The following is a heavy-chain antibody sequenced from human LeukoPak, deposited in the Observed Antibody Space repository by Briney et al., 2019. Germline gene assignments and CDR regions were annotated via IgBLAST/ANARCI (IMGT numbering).Heavy chain of an antibody. CDR3: ARGGGNLAFDY. D-gene: IGHD4-23*01. CDR1: GGTFSSYA. J-gene: IGHJ4*02. V-gene: IGHV1-69*13. Sequence: ASVKVSCKASGGTFSSYAISWVRQAPGQGLEWMGGIIPIFGTASYAQKFQGRVTITADESTSTAYMELSSLRSEDTAVYYCARGGGNLAFDYWGQGTLVTVSS. CDR2: IIPIFGTA.